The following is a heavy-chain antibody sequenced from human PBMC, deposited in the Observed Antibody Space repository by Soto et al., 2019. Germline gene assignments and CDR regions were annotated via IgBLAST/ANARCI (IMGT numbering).Heavy chain of an antibody. CDR3: AFYEGGNWNDAKGYYYGMDV. CDR1: GGSISSGDYY. J-gene: IGHJ6*02. CDR2: IYYSGST. V-gene: IGHV4-30-4*01. D-gene: IGHD1-1*01. Sequence: PSETLSLTCTVSGGSISSGDYYWSWIRQPPGKGLERNGYIYYSGSTYYNPSLKSRVTISVDTSKNQFSLKLSSVTAEDTAVYYCAFYEGGNWNDAKGYYYGMDVWGQGTTVTVSS.